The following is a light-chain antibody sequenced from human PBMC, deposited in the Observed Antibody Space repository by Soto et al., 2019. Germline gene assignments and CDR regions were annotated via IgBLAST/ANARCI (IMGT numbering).Light chain of an antibody. CDR2: GAS. V-gene: IGKV3-20*01. CDR1: QSVRSNY. J-gene: IGKJ4*01. Sequence: EIVLTQSPGTLSLSPGERATLACRASQSVRSNYLAWYQQKPGQAPRLLIYGASTRATGIPARFSGSGAGTEFTLTISSLQSEDFAVYYCQQYGSSSLTFGGGTKVDIK. CDR3: QQYGSSSLT.